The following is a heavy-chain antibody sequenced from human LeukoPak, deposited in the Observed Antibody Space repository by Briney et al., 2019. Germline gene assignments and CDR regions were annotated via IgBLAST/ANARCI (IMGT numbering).Heavy chain of an antibody. V-gene: IGHV3-9*01. D-gene: IGHD5-18*01. CDR2: ISWNSGSI. CDR3: AKDYRVSGYSYTYGMDV. J-gene: IGHJ6*02. CDR1: GFTFDDYA. Sequence: GRSLRLSCAASGFTFDDYAMHWVRQAPGKGLGWVSGISWNSGSIGYADSVKGRFTISRDNAKNSLYLQMNSLRAEDTALYYCAKDYRVSGYSYTYGMDVWGQGTTVTVSS.